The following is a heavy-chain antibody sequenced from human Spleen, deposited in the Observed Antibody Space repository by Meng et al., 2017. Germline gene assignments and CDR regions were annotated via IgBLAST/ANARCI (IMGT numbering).Heavy chain of an antibody. CDR2: IYYSGST. J-gene: IGHJ4*02. Sequence: RQLRGAGPGLVKPSETLSPTCTVSGGSITSTSYYWGWIRQPPGKGLEWIGSIYYSGSTYYNPSLKSRVTMSVDTSKNQFFLRLSSVTAADTAVYYCARSEGIFFDYWGQGTLVTVSS. CDR3: ARSEGIFFDY. D-gene: IGHD3-3*01. CDR1: GGSITSTSYY. V-gene: IGHV4-39*07.